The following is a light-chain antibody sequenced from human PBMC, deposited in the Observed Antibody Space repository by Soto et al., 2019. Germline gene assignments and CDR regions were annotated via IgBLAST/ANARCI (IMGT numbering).Light chain of an antibody. CDR3: QQYNDWPIT. Sequence: ETVLTQSPATLSLSPGERATLSCRASESVGSFLAWYRQKPGQAPRLLFYGASTRATGIPARFSGSGSGTEFTLTISSLQSEDFAVYYCQQYNDWPITFGQGTRLEI. CDR2: GAS. V-gene: IGKV3-15*01. CDR1: ESVGSF. J-gene: IGKJ5*01.